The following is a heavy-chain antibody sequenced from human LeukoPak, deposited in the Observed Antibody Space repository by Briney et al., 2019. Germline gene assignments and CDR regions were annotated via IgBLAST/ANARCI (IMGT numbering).Heavy chain of an antibody. V-gene: IGHV1-18*01. CDR1: GYTFTSYG. D-gene: IGHD1-7*01. CDR3: ARVGPAAGTVDY. Sequence: ASVKVSFKASGYTFTSYGISWVRQAPGQGGEWMGWISAYNGNTNYAQKLQGRVTMTTDTSTSTAYMELRSLRSDDTAVYYCARVGPAAGTVDYWGQGTLVTVSS. CDR2: ISAYNGNT. J-gene: IGHJ4*02.